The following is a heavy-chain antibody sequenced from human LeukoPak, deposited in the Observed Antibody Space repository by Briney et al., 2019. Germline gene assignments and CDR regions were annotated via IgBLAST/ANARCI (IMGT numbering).Heavy chain of an antibody. D-gene: IGHD6-13*01. J-gene: IGHJ4*02. CDR2: INAGNGNT. Sequence: ASVKVSCKASGYTFTSYAMHWVRQAPGQRLEWMGWINAGNGNTKYSQKFQGRVTITRDTSASTAYMELSSLRSEDTAVYYCARDPSSWGDFDYWGQGTLVTVSS. V-gene: IGHV1-3*01. CDR1: GYTFTSYA. CDR3: ARDPSSWGDFDY.